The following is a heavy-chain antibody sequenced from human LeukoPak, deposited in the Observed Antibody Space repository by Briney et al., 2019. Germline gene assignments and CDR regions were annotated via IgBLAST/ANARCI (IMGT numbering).Heavy chain of an antibody. J-gene: IGHJ4*02. CDR3: AGVLRFLEWSTNFDY. CDR2: INPNSGGT. V-gene: IGHV1-2*06. Sequence: GASVKDSCKASGYTFTGYYMHWVRQAPGQGLEWMGRINPNSGGTNYAQKFQGRVTMTRDTSISTAYMELSRLRSDDTAVYYCAGVLRFLEWSTNFDYWGQGTLVTVSS. CDR1: GYTFTGYY. D-gene: IGHD3-3*01.